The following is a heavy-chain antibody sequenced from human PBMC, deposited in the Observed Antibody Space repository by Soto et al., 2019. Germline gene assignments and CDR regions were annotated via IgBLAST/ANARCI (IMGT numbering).Heavy chain of an antibody. CDR3: ARAGCGGDCSFDY. CDR2: IIPSDYST. CDR1: GGTFSSYA. Sequence: GASVKVSCKASGGTFSSYAISWVRQAPGQGLEWMGLIIPSDYSTTYAQKFQGRVTMTRDTSTSTVYMELSSLRSDDTAVYYCARAGCGGDCSFDYWGQATLVTVSS. V-gene: IGHV1-46*01. J-gene: IGHJ4*02. D-gene: IGHD2-21*02.